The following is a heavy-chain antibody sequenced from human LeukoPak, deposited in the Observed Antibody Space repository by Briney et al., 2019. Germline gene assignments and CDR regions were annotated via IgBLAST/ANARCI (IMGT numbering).Heavy chain of an antibody. Sequence: ASVKVSCKASGGTFSSYAISWVRQAPGQGLEWMGRMNPNSGNTGYAQKFQGRVTMTRNTSISTAYMELSSLRSEDTAVYYCARGRLTDDAFDIWGQGTMVTVSS. V-gene: IGHV1-8*02. J-gene: IGHJ3*02. CDR3: ARGRLTDDAFDI. CDR1: GGTFSSYA. D-gene: IGHD7-27*01. CDR2: MNPNSGNT.